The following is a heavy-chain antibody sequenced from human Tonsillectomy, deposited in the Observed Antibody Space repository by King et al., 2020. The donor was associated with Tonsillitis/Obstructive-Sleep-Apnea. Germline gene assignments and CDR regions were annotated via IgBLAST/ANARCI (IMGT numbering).Heavy chain of an antibody. CDR1: GFTFDDYA. J-gene: IGHJ4*02. D-gene: IGHD2-15*01. CDR2: ISWNSGSI. Sequence: VQLVESGGGLVQPGRSLRLSCAASGFTFDDYAMHWVRQAPGKGLEWVSGISWNSGSIGYVDSVKGRFTISRDNAKNSLYLQMNSLRAEDTAFYYCAKGSAHQVVQPFDSWGQGTLVTVSS. CDR3: AKGSAHQVVQPFDS. V-gene: IGHV3-9*01.